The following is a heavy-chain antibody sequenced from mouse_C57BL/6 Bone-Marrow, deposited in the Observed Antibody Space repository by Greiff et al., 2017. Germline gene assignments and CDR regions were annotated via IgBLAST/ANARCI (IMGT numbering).Heavy chain of an antibody. V-gene: IGHV1-85*01. Sequence: QVQLQQSGPELVKPGASVKLSCKASGYTFTSYDINWVKQRPGQGLEWIGWIYPRDGSTKYNEKFKGKATLTVDTSSSTAYMELNSLTSEDSAVYFGARDYGSSYWDFDVWGTGTTVTVSS. J-gene: IGHJ1*03. CDR1: GYTFTSYD. CDR2: IYPRDGST. CDR3: ARDYGSSYWDFDV. D-gene: IGHD1-1*01.